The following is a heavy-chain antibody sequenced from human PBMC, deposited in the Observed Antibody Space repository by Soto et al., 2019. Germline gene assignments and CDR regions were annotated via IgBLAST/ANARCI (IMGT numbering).Heavy chain of an antibody. CDR1: GGSISSYY. Sequence: PSETLSLTCTVSGGSISSYYWSWIRQPPEKGLEWIGYIYYSGSTYYNPSLKSRVTISVDTSKNQFSLKLSSVTAADTAVYYCARGGTMVRGVSAFDIWGQGTMVTVSS. V-gene: IGHV4-59*12. D-gene: IGHD3-10*01. J-gene: IGHJ3*02. CDR2: IYYSGST. CDR3: ARGGTMVRGVSAFDI.